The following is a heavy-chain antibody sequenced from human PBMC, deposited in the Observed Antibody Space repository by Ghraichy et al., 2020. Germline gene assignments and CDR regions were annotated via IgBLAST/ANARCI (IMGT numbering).Heavy chain of an antibody. V-gene: IGHV3-23*01. CDR2: ISGSGGST. J-gene: IGHJ4*02. Sequence: LSLTCAASGFTFSSYAMSWVRQAPGKGLEWVSAISGSGGSTYYADSVKGRFTISRDNSKNTLYLQMNSLRAEDTAVYYCAKDRDTAMAVFDYWGQGTLVTVSS. CDR3: AKDRDTAMAVFDY. CDR1: GFTFSSYA. D-gene: IGHD5-18*01.